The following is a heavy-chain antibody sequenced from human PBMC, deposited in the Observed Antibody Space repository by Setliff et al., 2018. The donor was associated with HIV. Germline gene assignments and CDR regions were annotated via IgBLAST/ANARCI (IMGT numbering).Heavy chain of an antibody. D-gene: IGHD3-22*01. Sequence: ASVKVSCKSSGYTFTDYFMHWVRQAPGQGLEWMGWISPDNANTRISQKFRGSVTMTRDRSINTAYMEFTGLTSDDTAVYYFTRGDSSGYFEYWGHGTLVTV. CDR1: GYTFTDYF. V-gene: IGHV1-2*02. CDR2: ISPDNANT. CDR3: TRGDSSGYFEY. J-gene: IGHJ4*01.